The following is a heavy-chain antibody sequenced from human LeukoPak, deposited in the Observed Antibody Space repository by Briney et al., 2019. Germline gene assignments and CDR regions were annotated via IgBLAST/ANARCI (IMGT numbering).Heavy chain of an antibody. J-gene: IGHJ3*02. Sequence: GGSLRLSCAASGFTVSSNYMSWVRQAPGKGLEWVSVIYSGGSTYYADSVKGRFTISRDNSKNTLYLQMNSLRAEDTAVYYCARGRGERGYSYGKISGWFGEKHRRYAFDIWGQGTMVTVSS. D-gene: IGHD5-18*01. CDR1: GFTVSSNY. V-gene: IGHV3-53*01. CDR2: IYSGGST. CDR3: ARGRGERGYSYGKISGWFGEKHRRYAFDI.